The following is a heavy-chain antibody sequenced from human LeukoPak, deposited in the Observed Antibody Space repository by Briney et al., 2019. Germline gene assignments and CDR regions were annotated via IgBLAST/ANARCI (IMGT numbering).Heavy chain of an antibody. D-gene: IGHD3-16*01. Sequence: ASVKVSCKASGYTFTSYGISWVRHAPGQGLEWMGWISAYNGNTNYAQRLQGRVTMTTDTSTSTAYMELRSLRSDDTAVYYCARDETPKRGFDYWGQGTLVTVSS. CDR3: ARDETPKRGFDY. CDR1: GYTFTSYG. V-gene: IGHV1-18*01. J-gene: IGHJ4*02. CDR2: ISAYNGNT.